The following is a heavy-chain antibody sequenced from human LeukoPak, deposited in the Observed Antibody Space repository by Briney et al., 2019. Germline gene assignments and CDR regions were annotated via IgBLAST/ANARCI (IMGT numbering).Heavy chain of an antibody. Sequence: PGGSLRLSCAASGFTFSSHNMNWVRQAPMEGLEWVSSIGTDGSYIYYADSVQGRFTISRDNAKNSLYLQMNSLTAEDTAVYYCARKMKTGDRVGTFDIWGQGTMITVSS. D-gene: IGHD1-1*01. CDR3: ARKMKTGDRVGTFDI. J-gene: IGHJ3*02. V-gene: IGHV3-21*01. CDR2: IGTDGSYI. CDR1: GFTFSSHN.